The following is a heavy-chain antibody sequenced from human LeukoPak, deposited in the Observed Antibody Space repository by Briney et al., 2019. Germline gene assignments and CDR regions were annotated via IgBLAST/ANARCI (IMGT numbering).Heavy chain of an antibody. V-gene: IGHV4-59*12. J-gene: IGHJ4*02. D-gene: IGHD3/OR15-3a*01. CDR1: GGSISSYY. CDR3: ARVGSGYDFFDY. Sequence: SETLSLTCTVSGGSISSYYWSWIRQPPGKGLEWIGYIYYSGSTKYNPSLESRVTMSVDTSKNQFSLKLNFVTAADTAVYYCARVGSGYDFFDYWGQGTLVTVSS. CDR2: IYYSGST.